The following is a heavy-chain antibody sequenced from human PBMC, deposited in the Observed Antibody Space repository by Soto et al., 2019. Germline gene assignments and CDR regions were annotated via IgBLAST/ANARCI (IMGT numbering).Heavy chain of an antibody. V-gene: IGHV1-8*01. CDR3: ARGRGLAYCSGGSGYYYGMDV. Sequence: ASVKVSCKASGCTFTSYDINWVRQATGQGLEWMGWMNPNSGNTGYAQKFQGRVTMTRNTSISTAYMELSSLRSEDTAVYYCARGRGLAYCSGGSGYYYGMDVWGQGTKGTVSS. CDR1: GCTFTSYD. CDR2: MNPNSGNT. J-gene: IGHJ6*02. D-gene: IGHD2-15*01.